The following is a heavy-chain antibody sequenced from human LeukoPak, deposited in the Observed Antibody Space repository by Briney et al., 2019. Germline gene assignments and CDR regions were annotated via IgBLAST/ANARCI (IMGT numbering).Heavy chain of an antibody. CDR3: ARDYGDYPYWYFDP. J-gene: IGHJ2*01. CDR1: GGSISISSTYY. D-gene: IGHD4-17*01. Sequence: SETLSLTCTVSGGSISISSTYYWGWLRQPPGKSLEWIGSIYYSGTTHYNPSLKSRVTISVDTSKNQLSLKLRSVTAADTAVYYCARDYGDYPYWYFDPWGRGTLVTVSS. CDR2: IYYSGTT. V-gene: IGHV4-39*01.